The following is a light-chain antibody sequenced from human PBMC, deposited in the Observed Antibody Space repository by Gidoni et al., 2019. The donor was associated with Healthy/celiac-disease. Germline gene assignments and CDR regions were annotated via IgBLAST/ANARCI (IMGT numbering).Light chain of an antibody. Sequence: DIVMTQSPDSLAVSLGERATINCKSSQSVLYSSNNKNYLAWYQQKPGQPPKLLIYWASTRESGVPDRFSGSGSGTDFTITISSLQAEDVAVYYCQQYYSTLMCSFGQGTKLEIK. J-gene: IGKJ2*04. CDR2: WAS. CDR3: QQYYSTLMCS. V-gene: IGKV4-1*01. CDR1: QSVLYSSNNKNY.